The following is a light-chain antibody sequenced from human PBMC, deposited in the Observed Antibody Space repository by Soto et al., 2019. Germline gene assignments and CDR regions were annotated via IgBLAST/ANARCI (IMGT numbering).Light chain of an antibody. J-gene: IGKJ3*01. Sequence: DIQMTQSPSTLSASVGDRVTITCRASQSISSWLDWYQQKPGKAPKLLIYKASSLESGVPSRFSSSGSGTEFTLTISSLQPDDFATYYCQQYNSYSFTFGPGTKVDIK. CDR2: KAS. CDR1: QSISSW. V-gene: IGKV1-5*03. CDR3: QQYNSYSFT.